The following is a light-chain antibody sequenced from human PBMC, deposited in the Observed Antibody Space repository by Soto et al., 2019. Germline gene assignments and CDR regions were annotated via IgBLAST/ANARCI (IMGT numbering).Light chain of an antibody. CDR1: QGIRDE. CDR3: LQDYNYPWT. Sequence: AIQMTQSPSSLSASVGDRVTISCRASQGIRDELGWYQQKPGKAPMLLIYAASSLQSGVPSRFRGRGSGTDFILTISSLQPEDFATYYCLQDYNYPWTFGQGTKVEIK. CDR2: AAS. J-gene: IGKJ1*01. V-gene: IGKV1-6*01.